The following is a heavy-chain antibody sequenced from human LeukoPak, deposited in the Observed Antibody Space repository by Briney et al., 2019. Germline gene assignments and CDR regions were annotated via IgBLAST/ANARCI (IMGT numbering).Heavy chain of an antibody. CDR2: ISGSGGST. D-gene: IGHD5-12*01. CDR3: ARRVATYYFDY. V-gene: IGHV3-23*01. CDR1: GFTFSSYA. Sequence: GGSLRLSCAASGFTFSSYAMSWVRQAPGKGLEWVSAISGSGGSTYHADSVKGRITISRDNSKNTLYLQMNSLRAEDTAVYYRARRVATYYFDYWGQGTLVTVSS. J-gene: IGHJ4*02.